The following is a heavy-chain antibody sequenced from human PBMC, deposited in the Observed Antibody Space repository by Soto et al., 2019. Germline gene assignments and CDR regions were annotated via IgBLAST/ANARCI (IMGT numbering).Heavy chain of an antibody. CDR1: GGSISSYY. CDR3: ARVRYSSHYYYYYGMDV. J-gene: IGHJ6*02. Sequence: PSETLSLTCTVSGGSISSYYWSWIRQPPGRGLEWIGYIYYSGSTNYNPSLKSRVTISVDTSKNQFSLKLSSVTAADTAVYYCARVRYSSHYYYYYGMDVWGQGTTVTVSS. CDR2: IYYSGST. D-gene: IGHD6-19*01. V-gene: IGHV4-59*12.